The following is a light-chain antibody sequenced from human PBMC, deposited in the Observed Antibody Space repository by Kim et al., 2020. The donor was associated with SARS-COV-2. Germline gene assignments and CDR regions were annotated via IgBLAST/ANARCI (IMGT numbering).Light chain of an antibody. V-gene: IGLV3-9*01. CDR1: DIGRKN. J-gene: IGLJ1*01. Sequence: SYELTQPLSVSVALGQTATITCGGNDIGRKNVHWYQQKPGQATVLVIYRDNDRPSGIPERFSGSNSGNTATLTISRAQDGDEADYYCQVWDSTTYVFGSGTKVTVL. CDR2: RDN. CDR3: QVWDSTTYV.